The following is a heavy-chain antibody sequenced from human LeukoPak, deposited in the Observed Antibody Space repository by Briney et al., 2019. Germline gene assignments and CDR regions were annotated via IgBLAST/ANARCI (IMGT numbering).Heavy chain of an antibody. CDR2: IYTSGST. D-gene: IGHD2-2*01. V-gene: IGHV4-61*02. Sequence: KPSQTLSLTCTVSGGSISSGSYYWSWIRQPAGKGLEWIGRIYTSGSTNYNPSLKSRVTIPVDTSKNQFSLKLSSVTAADTAVYYCARDYCSSTSCYFDYWGQGTLVTVSS. CDR3: ARDYCSSTSCYFDY. J-gene: IGHJ4*02. CDR1: GGSISSGSYY.